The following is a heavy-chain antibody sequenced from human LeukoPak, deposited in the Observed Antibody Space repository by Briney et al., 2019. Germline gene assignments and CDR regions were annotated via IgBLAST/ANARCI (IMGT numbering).Heavy chain of an antibody. Sequence: SETLSLTCTVSGGSISSSSYYWGWIRQPPGKGLEWIGSIYYSGSTYYNPSLKSRVTISVDTSKNQFSLKLSSVTAADTAVYYCARTPRYSRSPFDYWGQGTLVTVSS. V-gene: IGHV4-39*07. CDR2: IYYSGST. CDR3: ARTPRYSRSPFDY. J-gene: IGHJ4*02. D-gene: IGHD6-6*01. CDR1: GGSISSSSYY.